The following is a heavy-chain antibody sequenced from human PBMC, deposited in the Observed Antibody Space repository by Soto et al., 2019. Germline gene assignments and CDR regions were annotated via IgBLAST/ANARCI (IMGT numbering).Heavy chain of an antibody. D-gene: IGHD4-17*01. J-gene: IGHJ5*02. CDR2: IYYSGST. CDR3: ARAQGYGGKPYNWFDP. V-gene: IGHV4-31*03. Sequence: LSLTCTVSGGSISSGGYYWSWIRQHPGKGLEWIGYIYYSGSTYYNPSLKSRVTISVDTSKNQFSLKLSSVTAADTAVYYCARAQGYGGKPYNWFDPWGQGTLVTVSS. CDR1: GGSISSGGYY.